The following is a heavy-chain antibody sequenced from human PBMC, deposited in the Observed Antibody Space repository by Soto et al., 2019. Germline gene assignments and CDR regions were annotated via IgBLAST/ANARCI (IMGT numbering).Heavy chain of an antibody. CDR2: ISANDGET. CDR3: ARDGMATVDHYFYGMDV. J-gene: IGHJ6*02. CDR1: GYFFTSYA. D-gene: IGHD4-4*01. V-gene: IGHV1-18*01. Sequence: QIHLVQSGGEVKKTGASVRVSCKASGYFFTSYAIGWVRQAPGQGLEWMGWISANDGETYYAPKLQDRLTMTTDTSTSTAYMELRRLRSDDPAVYYCARDGMATVDHYFYGMDVWGQGTTVIVSS.